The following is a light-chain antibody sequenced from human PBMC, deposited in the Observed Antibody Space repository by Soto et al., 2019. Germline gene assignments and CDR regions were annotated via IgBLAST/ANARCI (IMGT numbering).Light chain of an antibody. CDR2: NTN. V-gene: IGLV8-61*01. Sequence: QTVVTQEPSFSVSPGGTVTFTCGLSSGSVSTNYYPSWYQQTPGQAPRTLIYNTNSRSSGVPDRFSGSILGNKAALTITGXQADDESDYYCVLYMGLXISVFGGGTKX. CDR1: SGSVSTNYY. CDR3: VLYMGLXISV. J-gene: IGLJ2*01.